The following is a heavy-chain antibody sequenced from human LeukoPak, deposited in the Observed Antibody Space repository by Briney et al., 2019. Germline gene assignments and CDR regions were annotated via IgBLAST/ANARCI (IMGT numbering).Heavy chain of an antibody. D-gene: IGHD4-23*01. J-gene: IGHJ4*02. Sequence: GGSLRLSCAASGFTFSSYSMNWVRQAPGKGLEWVSTISGSVGSTFYADSVKGRFTISRDNSKNTLYLQMNSLRAEDTAVYYCAKLYGGNPDYWGQGTLVTVSS. V-gene: IGHV3-23*01. CDR1: GFTFSSYS. CDR3: AKLYGGNPDY. CDR2: ISGSVGST.